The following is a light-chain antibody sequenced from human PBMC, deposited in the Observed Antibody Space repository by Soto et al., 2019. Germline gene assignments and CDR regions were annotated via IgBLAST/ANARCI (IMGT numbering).Light chain of an antibody. V-gene: IGLV2-18*01. J-gene: IGLJ1*01. CDR2: EAS. CDR1: STDFVSYNR. CDR3: SLYTSENTYV. Sequence: QSVLTQPPSVSGSPGQSVTISCTGTSTDFVSYNRVSWYQQPPDTAPKLMIYEASNRPSGVPDRFSGPKSGNTASLTISGLQAADEADYYCSLYTSENTYVFGTGTKVTVL.